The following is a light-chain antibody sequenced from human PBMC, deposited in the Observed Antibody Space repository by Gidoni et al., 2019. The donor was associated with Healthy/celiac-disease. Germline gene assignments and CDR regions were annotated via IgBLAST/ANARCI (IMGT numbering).Light chain of an antibody. CDR3: QVWDSSSDHVV. J-gene: IGLJ2*01. V-gene: IGLV3-21*02. Sequence: SYVLTDPPSVSAAPGQTARITCGGNNIGSKCVHWYQQTPGQAPGLVVYDDSDRPSGIPERFSGSNSGNTATLTISRVEAGDEADYYCQVWDSSSDHVVFGGGTKLTVL. CDR2: DDS. CDR1: NIGSKC.